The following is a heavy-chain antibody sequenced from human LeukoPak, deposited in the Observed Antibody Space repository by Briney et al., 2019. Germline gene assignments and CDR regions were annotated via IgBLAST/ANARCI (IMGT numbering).Heavy chain of an antibody. CDR2: IKQDGSEK. CDR1: GFTFSSYA. Sequence: GGSLRLSCAASGFTFSSYAMSWVRQAPGKGLEWVANIKQDGSEKYYVDSVKGRFTISRDNAKNSLYLQMNSLRAEDTAVYYCARELFDYTFDYWGQGTLVTVSS. CDR3: ARELFDYTFDY. V-gene: IGHV3-7*01. D-gene: IGHD4-11*01. J-gene: IGHJ4*02.